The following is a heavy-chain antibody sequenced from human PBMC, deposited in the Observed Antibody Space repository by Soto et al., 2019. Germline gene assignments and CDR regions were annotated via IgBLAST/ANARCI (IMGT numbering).Heavy chain of an antibody. Sequence: ESGGGLVQPGGSLRLSCAASGFTFSTHWMTWVRQPPGKGLEWVDNINQDGSERYYVDSVRGRFTISRDNAKNSLYLQMNSLRAEDTAVYYCVCGGNFFVYWGQGTLVTVSP. V-gene: IGHV3-7*01. CDR2: INQDGSER. CDR1: GFTFSTHW. J-gene: IGHJ4*02. D-gene: IGHD3-16*01. CDR3: VCGGNFFVY.